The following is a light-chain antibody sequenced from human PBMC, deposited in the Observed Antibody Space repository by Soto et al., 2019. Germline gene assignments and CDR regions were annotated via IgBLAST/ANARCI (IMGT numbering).Light chain of an antibody. Sequence: EIVMTQSPAPLSMSPGERATLSCRASQSVSSSLAWYQQNPGQAPRLLIYSASTRATGIPARFSGSGSGTEFTLTISSLQSEDFAVYYCQQYNNWPPSTFGHGTKVEIK. CDR2: SAS. CDR1: QSVSSS. J-gene: IGKJ1*01. CDR3: QQYNNWPPST. V-gene: IGKV3-15*01.